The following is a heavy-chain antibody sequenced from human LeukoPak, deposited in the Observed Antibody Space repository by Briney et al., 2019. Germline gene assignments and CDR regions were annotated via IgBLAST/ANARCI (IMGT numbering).Heavy chain of an antibody. CDR2: ISSSSSTI. V-gene: IGHV3-48*01. J-gene: IGHJ6*04. D-gene: IGHD3-10*02. CDR3: AELGITMIGGV. Sequence: PGGSLRLSCAASGFTFSSYSMNWVRQAPGKGLEWVSYISSSSSTIYYADSVKGRFTIPRDNAKNSLYLQMNSLRAEDTAVYYCAELGITMIGGVWGKGTTVTISS. CDR1: GFTFSSYS.